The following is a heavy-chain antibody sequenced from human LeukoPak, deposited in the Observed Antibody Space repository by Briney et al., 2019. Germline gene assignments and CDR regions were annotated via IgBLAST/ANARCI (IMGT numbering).Heavy chain of an antibody. CDR3: ANGYSGYVRY. CDR2: ISYDGSNK. Sequence: GGSLRLSCAASGFNTSSHYMHWVRQAPGKGLEWVAVISYDGSNKYYADSVKGRFTISRHNSKNTLYLQMNSLRAEDTAVYYCANGYSGYVRYWGQGTLVTVSS. D-gene: IGHD5-12*01. J-gene: IGHJ4*02. V-gene: IGHV3-30*14. CDR1: GFNTSSHY.